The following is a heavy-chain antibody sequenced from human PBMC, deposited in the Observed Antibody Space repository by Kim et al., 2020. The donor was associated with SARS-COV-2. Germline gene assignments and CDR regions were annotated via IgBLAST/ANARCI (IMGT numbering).Heavy chain of an antibody. CDR3: ARGGRGDHFYNGMDV. D-gene: IGHD2-21*02. V-gene: IGHV1-18*01. J-gene: IGHJ6*02. CDR1: VYTFAAYG. Sequence: ASVKVSCKASVYTFAAYGISWVRQARGQGLEWMGGIGAYNGMSDYGQTFHDRITMTTDISSNTAYLEVRSLRSDDTAIYYCARGGRGDHFYNGMDVGGQGTAVIVSS. CDR2: IGAYNGMS.